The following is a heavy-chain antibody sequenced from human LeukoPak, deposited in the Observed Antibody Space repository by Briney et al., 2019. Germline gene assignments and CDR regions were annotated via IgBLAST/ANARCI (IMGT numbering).Heavy chain of an antibody. CDR2: INHSGST. CDR1: GGSFSGYY. J-gene: IGHJ4*02. V-gene: IGHV4-34*01. D-gene: IGHD6-19*01. Sequence: PSETLSLTCAVYGGSFSGYYWSWIRQPPGKGLEWIGEINHSGSTNYNPSLKSRVTISVDTSKNQFSLKLSSVTAADTAVYYCAKVGRYSSLYYFDYWGQGTLVTVSS. CDR3: AKVGRYSSLYYFDY.